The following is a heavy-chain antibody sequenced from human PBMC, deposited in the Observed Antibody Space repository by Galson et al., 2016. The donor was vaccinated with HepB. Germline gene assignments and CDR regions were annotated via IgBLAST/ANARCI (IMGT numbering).Heavy chain of an antibody. V-gene: IGHV3-48*03. CDR2: IRRGATTI. D-gene: IGHD3-3*01. CDR3: TRDRAQDWSGSFTGVYFDS. J-gene: IGHJ4*02. Sequence: LTLSCAASGFTFSSYEMNWVRQAPWSGLEWISYIRRGATTIYYADSVRCRFTGSRDNARNSLSLQMNSLRSEDTAIYYCTRDRAQDWSGSFTGVYFDSCGQGTLVTVSS. CDR1: GFTFSSYE.